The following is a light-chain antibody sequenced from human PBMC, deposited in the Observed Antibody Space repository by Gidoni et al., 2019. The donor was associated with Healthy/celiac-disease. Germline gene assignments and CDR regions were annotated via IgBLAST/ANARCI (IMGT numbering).Light chain of an antibody. CDR3: QQYNSYPPWT. J-gene: IGKJ1*01. V-gene: IGKV1-5*01. CDR1: QSISSW. CDR2: DAS. Sequence: DIQMTQSPSTLSASVGDRVTITCRASQSISSWLAWYQQKPGKAPKLLIYDASSLESGVPSRFSGSGSGTEFTLTISSLQPDDFATYYCQQYNSYPPWTFGQXTKVEIK.